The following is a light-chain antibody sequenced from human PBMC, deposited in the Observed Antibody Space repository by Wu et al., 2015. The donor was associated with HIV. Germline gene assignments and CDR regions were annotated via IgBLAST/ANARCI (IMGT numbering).Light chain of an antibody. CDR1: QSVSSY. V-gene: IGKV3-11*01. CDR3: QQRSNSWT. Sequence: EIVLTQSPDILSLSPGERATLSCRASQSVSSYSAWYQQKPGQAPRLLIYDASNRATGIPARFSGSGSGTDFTLTISSLEPEDFAVYYCQQRSNSWTFGQGTKVEI. CDR2: DAS. J-gene: IGKJ1*01.